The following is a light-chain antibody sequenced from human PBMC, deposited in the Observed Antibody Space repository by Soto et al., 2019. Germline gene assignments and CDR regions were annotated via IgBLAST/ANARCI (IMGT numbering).Light chain of an antibody. CDR3: SSYAGSNNFRYV. J-gene: IGLJ1*01. CDR1: SSDVGGYNY. Sequence: QSALTQPPSASGSPGQSLTISCTGTSSDVGGYNYVSWYQQHPGKAPKLMIYEVSKRPSGVPDRFSGSKSGNTASLTVSGLQAEDEADYYCSSYAGSNNFRYVFGTGTKLTVL. V-gene: IGLV2-8*01. CDR2: EVS.